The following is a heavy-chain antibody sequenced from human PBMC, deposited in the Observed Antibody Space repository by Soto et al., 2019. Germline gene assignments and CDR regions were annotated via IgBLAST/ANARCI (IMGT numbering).Heavy chain of an antibody. V-gene: IGHV1-18*01. CDR1: GYTFTSYG. CDR3: ARDRPHYDFWSGYSNWFDP. Sequence: QVQLVQSGAEVKKPGASVKVSCKASGYTFTSYGISWVRQAPGQGLEWMGWISAYNGNTNYAQKLQGRVTMTTDTSTSTAYMELKSLRSDDTAVYYCARDRPHYDFWSGYSNWFDPWGQGTLVTVSS. J-gene: IGHJ5*02. CDR2: ISAYNGNT. D-gene: IGHD3-3*01.